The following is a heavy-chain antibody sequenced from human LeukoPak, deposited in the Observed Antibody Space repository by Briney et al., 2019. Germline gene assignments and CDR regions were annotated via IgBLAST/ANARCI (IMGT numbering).Heavy chain of an antibody. Sequence: ASVKVSCKASGGTFSSYAISWVRQAPGQGLEWMGGIIPIFGTANYAQKFQGRVTITADESTSTAYMELSSLRSEDTAVYYCARELYCSGGSCYVPGVLNPPNWFDPWGQGTLVTVSS. J-gene: IGHJ5*02. CDR2: IIPIFGTA. D-gene: IGHD2-15*01. CDR3: ARELYCSGGSCYVPGVLNPPNWFDP. CDR1: GGTFSSYA. V-gene: IGHV1-69*13.